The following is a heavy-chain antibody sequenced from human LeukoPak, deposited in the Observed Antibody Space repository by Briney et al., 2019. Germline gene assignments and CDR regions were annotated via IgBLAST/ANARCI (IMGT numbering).Heavy chain of an antibody. V-gene: IGHV3-53*01. CDR1: GFTVSSNY. Sequence: GGSLRLSCAASGFTVSSNYMSWVRQAPGKGLEWVSVIYSGGSAYYADSVKGRFTISRDNSKNTLYLQMNRLRAEDTAVYYCARGLRGYSYGLMDYYYYMDVWGKGTTVTISS. CDR2: IYSGGSA. J-gene: IGHJ6*03. D-gene: IGHD5-18*01. CDR3: ARGLRGYSYGLMDYYYYMDV.